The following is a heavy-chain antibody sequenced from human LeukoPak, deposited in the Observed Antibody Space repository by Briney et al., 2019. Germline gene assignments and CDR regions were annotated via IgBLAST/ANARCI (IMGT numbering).Heavy chain of an antibody. CDR2: IYYSGST. CDR1: GGSISSXXXX. J-gene: IGHJ4*02. Sequence: XTXSGGSISSXXXXWGWIRQPPGXGLXWIGSIYYSGSTYYNPSLKSRVTISVDTSKNQFSLKLSSVTAADTAVYYCARGVRLVGATSYFDYWGQGTLVTVSS. D-gene: IGHD1-26*01. V-gene: IGHV4-39*01. CDR3: ARGVRLVGATSYFDY.